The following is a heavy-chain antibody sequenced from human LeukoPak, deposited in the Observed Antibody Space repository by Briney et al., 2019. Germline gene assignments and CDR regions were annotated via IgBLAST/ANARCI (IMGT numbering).Heavy chain of an antibody. CDR3: AKDRLYSSSWRTAFDI. Sequence: GGSLRLSCAASGFTFSSYGMSWVRQAPGKGLEWVSVISGSGGSTYYADSVKGRFTISRDNSKNTLYLQMNSLRAEDTAVYYCAKDRLYSSSWRTAFDIWGQGTMVTVSS. D-gene: IGHD6-13*01. CDR2: ISGSGGST. CDR1: GFTFSSYG. V-gene: IGHV3-23*01. J-gene: IGHJ3*02.